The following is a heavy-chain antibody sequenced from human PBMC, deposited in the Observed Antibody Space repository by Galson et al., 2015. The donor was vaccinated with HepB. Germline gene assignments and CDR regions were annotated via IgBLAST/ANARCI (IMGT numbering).Heavy chain of an antibody. CDR1: GYSFTSYW. J-gene: IGHJ5*01. V-gene: IGHV5-51*03. CDR2: IYPGDSDT. D-gene: IGHD6-13*01. Sequence: QSGAEVKKPGESLKISCNGSGYSFTSYWIGWVRQMPGKGLEWMGIIYPGDSDTRYSPSFQGQVTISADKSISTAYLQWSSLKASDTAMYYCARAGLYSSSWYDWFDPWGQGTLVTVSS. CDR3: ARAGLYSSSWYDWFDP.